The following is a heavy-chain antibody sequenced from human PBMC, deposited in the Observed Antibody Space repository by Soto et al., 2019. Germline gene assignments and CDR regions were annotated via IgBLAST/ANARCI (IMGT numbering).Heavy chain of an antibody. D-gene: IGHD3-16*01. CDR1: GGSVNSFYY. CDR3: ARWGVAMDV. CDR2: IYHTGST. Sequence: SETLSLTCSVSGGSVNSFYYWSWIRQPPGKGLEWLGYIYHTGSTNYQPSLKSRDTISLDTSKNQFSLNLNSVTAADTAVYYCARWGVAMDVWGQGTTVTVSS. V-gene: IGHV4-61*01. J-gene: IGHJ6*02.